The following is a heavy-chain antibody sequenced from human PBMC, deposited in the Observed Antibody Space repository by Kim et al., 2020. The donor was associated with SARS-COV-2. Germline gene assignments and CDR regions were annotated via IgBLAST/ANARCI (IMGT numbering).Heavy chain of an antibody. V-gene: IGHV3-11*01. Sequence: GGSLRLSCAASGFTFSDYYMSWIRQAPGKGLEWVSDISSSGSTIYYADSVKGRFTISRDNSKNSLYLQMNSLRAEDTAVYYCARVPPYYYDSSGYYYVVADWGQGTLVTVSS. CDR2: ISSSGSTI. CDR3: ARVPPYYYDSSGYYYVVAD. J-gene: IGHJ4*02. D-gene: IGHD3-22*01. CDR1: GFTFSDYY.